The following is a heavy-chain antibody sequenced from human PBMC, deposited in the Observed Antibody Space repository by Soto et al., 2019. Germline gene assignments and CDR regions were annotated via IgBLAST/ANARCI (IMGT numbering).Heavy chain of an antibody. J-gene: IGHJ6*02. V-gene: IGHV3-7*01. CDR2: IKRDGSEK. D-gene: IGHD2-2*01. CDR3: ARDGYCSSTSCYRIKDNSYYGMDV. CDR1: GFTFTSYW. Sequence: SLRLSCAASGFTFTSYWMTWVRQAPGKGLEWVANIKRDGSEKYYVDSVKGRFTISRDNAKNTLYLQMNSLRAEDTAVYYCARDGYCSSTSCYRIKDNSYYGMDVWGQGTTVTVSS.